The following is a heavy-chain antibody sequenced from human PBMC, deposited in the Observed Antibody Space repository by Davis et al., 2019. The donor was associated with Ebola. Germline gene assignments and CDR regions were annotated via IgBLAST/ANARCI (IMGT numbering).Heavy chain of an antibody. Sequence: MPSETLSLTCTVSGGSISSYYWSWIRQPPGKGLEWIGYIYYSGSTNYNPSLKSRVTILVDTSKNQFSLKLSSVTAADTAVYYCARDPFHGMDVWGQGTTVTVSS. CDR3: ARDPFHGMDV. J-gene: IGHJ6*02. CDR1: GGSISSYY. V-gene: IGHV4-59*01. CDR2: IYYSGST.